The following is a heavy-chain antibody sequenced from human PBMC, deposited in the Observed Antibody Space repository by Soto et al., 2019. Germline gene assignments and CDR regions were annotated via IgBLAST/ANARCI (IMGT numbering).Heavy chain of an antibody. CDR3: ATSNWFDP. D-gene: IGHD4-4*01. CDR1: GGSISTSGYF. J-gene: IGHJ5*02. Sequence: QLQLQESGPGRVKPSETLSLTCTVSGGSISTSGYFWGWIRQPPGKGLEWIGTIYYSGSTYYNPTLKSRVTISVDTSKNQFSLKLSSVTAADTAVYYCATSNWFDPWGQGTLVTVSS. V-gene: IGHV4-39*01. CDR2: IYYSGST.